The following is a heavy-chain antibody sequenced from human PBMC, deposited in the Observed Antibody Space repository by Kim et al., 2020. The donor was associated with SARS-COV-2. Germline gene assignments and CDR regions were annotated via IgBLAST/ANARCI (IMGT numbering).Heavy chain of an antibody. Sequence: GGSLRLSCAASGFTFSSYGMHWVRQALGKGLEWVAVISYDGSNKYYADSVKGRFTISRDNSKNTLYLQMNSLRAEDTAVYYCAKENGYGSGSYYNPRFDYWGQGTLVTVSS. CDR2: ISYDGSNK. J-gene: IGHJ4*02. CDR3: AKENGYGSGSYYNPRFDY. D-gene: IGHD3-10*01. CDR1: GFTFSSYG. V-gene: IGHV3-30*18.